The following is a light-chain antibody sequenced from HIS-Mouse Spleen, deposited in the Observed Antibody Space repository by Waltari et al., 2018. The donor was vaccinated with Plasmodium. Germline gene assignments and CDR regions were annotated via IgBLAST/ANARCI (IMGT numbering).Light chain of an antibody. Sequence: SYELTQPPSVSVSPGQTARITCSGAALPKKYAYWYQQKSGQAPVLVIYEDSKRPSGIPERFSGASSGTMATLTISGAQMEDEADYYCYSTDSSGNHRVFGGGTKLTVL. J-gene: IGLJ3*02. CDR3: YSTDSSGNHRV. CDR2: EDS. CDR1: ALPKKY. V-gene: IGLV3-10*01.